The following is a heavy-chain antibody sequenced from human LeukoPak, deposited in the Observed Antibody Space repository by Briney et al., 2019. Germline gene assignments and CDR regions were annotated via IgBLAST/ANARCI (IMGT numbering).Heavy chain of an antibody. D-gene: IGHD3-10*01. J-gene: IGHJ5*02. V-gene: IGHV5-51*01. Sequence: GESLKISWKGSGYSFTNYWIGWVRQMPGKGLEWMGIIYPGDSDTRYSPSFQGRVTISADKSISTAYLQWSSLKASDTAMYYCARQRFTMRAYAGNWFDPWGQGTLVTVSS. CDR3: ARQRFTMRAYAGNWFDP. CDR2: IYPGDSDT. CDR1: GYSFTNYW.